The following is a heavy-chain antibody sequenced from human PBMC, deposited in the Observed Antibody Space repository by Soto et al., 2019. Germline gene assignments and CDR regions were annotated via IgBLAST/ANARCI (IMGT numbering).Heavy chain of an antibody. CDR3: AKGAARYFDY. CDR1: GVSFGTYA. CDR2: TSGGIGST. Sequence: GGSLTLSCVASGVSFGTYAMTWVRHVPGQGLERVSTTSGGIGSTFYADSVKGRFTISRDISKKRLFLHMNGPRAEDTGAYYFAKGAARYFDYWGRGTLVTVAS. V-gene: IGHV3-23*01. D-gene: IGHD1-26*01. J-gene: IGHJ4*02.